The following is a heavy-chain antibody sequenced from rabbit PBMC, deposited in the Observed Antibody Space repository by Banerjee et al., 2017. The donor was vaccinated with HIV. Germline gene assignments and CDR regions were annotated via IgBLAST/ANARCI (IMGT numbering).Heavy chain of an antibody. CDR1: GFSFSSGYD. J-gene: IGHJ4*01. CDR2: INTSSGNT. CDR3: ARATMMLVINL. D-gene: IGHD2-1*01. V-gene: IGHV1S45*01. Sequence: QEQLVESGGGLVQPEGSLTLTCTASGFSFSSGYDMCWVRQAPGKGLEWIACINTSSGNTVYATWAKGRFTISKTSWTTVTLQMTSLTAADTATYFCARATMMLVINLWGPGTLVTVS.